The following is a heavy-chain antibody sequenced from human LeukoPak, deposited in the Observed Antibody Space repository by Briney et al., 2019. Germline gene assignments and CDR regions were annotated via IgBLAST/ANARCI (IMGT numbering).Heavy chain of an antibody. V-gene: IGHV3-23*01. D-gene: IGHD5-18*01. Sequence: GGSLRLSCAASGFTFGNYAMSRVRQAPGKGLEWVSAITGSGGSTYYADSVKGRFTISRDNSKNTLYLQMNSLRADDTAVYYCAKGYGIYYFYGMDVWGQGTTVTVSS. CDR3: AKGYGIYYFYGMDV. J-gene: IGHJ6*02. CDR1: GFTFGNYA. CDR2: ITGSGGST.